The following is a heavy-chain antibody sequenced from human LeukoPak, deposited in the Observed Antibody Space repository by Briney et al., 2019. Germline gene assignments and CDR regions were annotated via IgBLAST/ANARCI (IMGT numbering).Heavy chain of an antibody. J-gene: IGHJ3*02. D-gene: IGHD6-19*01. V-gene: IGHV1-18*01. CDR3: ARGPIAVADQGHAFDI. CDR2: ISAYNGNT. Sequence: GASVKVSCKASGYTFTSYGISWVRQAPGQGLEWMGWISAYNGNTNYAQKLQGRVTMTTDTSTSTAYMELRSLRSDDTAVYYCARGPIAVADQGHAFDIWGQGTMVTVSS. CDR1: GYTFTSYG.